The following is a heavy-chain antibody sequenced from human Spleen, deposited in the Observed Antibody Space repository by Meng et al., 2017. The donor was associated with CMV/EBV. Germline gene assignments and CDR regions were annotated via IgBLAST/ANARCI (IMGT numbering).Heavy chain of an antibody. CDR1: GFTFSTYT. J-gene: IGHJ3*02. CDR3: ARERLYQPLWGDALDM. V-gene: IGHV3-21*01. Sequence: GESLKISCATSGFTFSTYTMHWVRQAPGKGLEWVSSTSSSRSYINYADSVKGRFTISRDNAKNSLYLQMNKMRAGDTAVYYCARERLYQPLWGDALDMWGLGTMVTVSS. D-gene: IGHD2-2*01. CDR2: TSSSRSYI.